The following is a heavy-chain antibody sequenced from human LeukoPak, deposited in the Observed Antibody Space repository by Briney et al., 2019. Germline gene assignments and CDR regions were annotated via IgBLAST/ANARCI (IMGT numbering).Heavy chain of an antibody. CDR1: GGSFSGYY. V-gene: IGHV4-34*01. D-gene: IGHD5-18*01. J-gene: IGHJ4*02. CDR3: ARVSQRIQQGVFDY. CDR2: INHSGST. Sequence: SETLSLTCAGYGGSFSGYYWSWIRQPPGKGLEWIGEINHSGSTNYNPSLKSRVTISVDTSKNQFSLKLSSVTAADTAVYYCARVSQRIQQGVFDYWGQGTLVTVSS.